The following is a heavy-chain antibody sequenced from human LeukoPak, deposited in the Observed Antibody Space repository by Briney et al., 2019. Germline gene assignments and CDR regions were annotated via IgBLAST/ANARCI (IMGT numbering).Heavy chain of an antibody. D-gene: IGHD1-26*01. J-gene: IGHJ4*01. V-gene: IGHV4-59*08. CDR1: GGSISSYY. CDR2: IYYSGST. Sequence: SETLSLTCTVSGGSISSYYWSWIRQPPGKGLEWIGYIYYSGSTFYNPSLKSRVTISVDRSKNQFSLKLSSVTAADTAVYYCARHLSGPYFDYWGQGTLVTVSS. CDR3: ARHLSGPYFDY.